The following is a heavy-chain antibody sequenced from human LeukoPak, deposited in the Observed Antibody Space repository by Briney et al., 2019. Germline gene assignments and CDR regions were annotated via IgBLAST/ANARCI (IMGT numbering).Heavy chain of an antibody. V-gene: IGHV1-2*02. CDR3: ATQRGSYLWGTDFDY. Sequence: GASVKVSCKASGYTFTGYYMHWVRQAPGQGLEWMGWINPNSGDTKYSQKFQGRVTTTRDTSIRTAYMELTRLRSDDTAVYYCATQRGSYLWGTDFDYWGQGTLVTVSS. CDR2: INPNSGDT. J-gene: IGHJ4*02. CDR1: GYTFTGYY. D-gene: IGHD3-16*01.